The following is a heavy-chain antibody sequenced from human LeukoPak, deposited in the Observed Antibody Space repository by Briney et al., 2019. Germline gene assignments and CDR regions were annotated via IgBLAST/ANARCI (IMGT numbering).Heavy chain of an antibody. J-gene: IGHJ6*02. CDR1: GFTFSSYE. CDR3: ARDLITMVRGASTYYYYYGMDV. V-gene: IGHV3-48*03. Sequence: GGSLRLSCAASGFTFSSYEMNWVRQAPGRGLEWVSYISSSGSTIYYADSVKGRFTISKDNAKNSLYLQMNSLRAEDTAVYYCARDLITMVRGASTYYYYYGMDVWGQGTTVTVSS. D-gene: IGHD3-10*01. CDR2: ISSSGSTI.